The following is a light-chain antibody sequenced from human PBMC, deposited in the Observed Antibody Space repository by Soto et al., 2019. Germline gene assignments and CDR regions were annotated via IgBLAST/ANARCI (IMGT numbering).Light chain of an antibody. J-gene: IGKJ5*01. Sequence: EIMMTQSPATLSVSPGERATLSCWASQSVGNNLAWYQQKPGQAPRLLIYYASTRATDIPARFSGSEFGTEFTLTISSLQSEDFALYYCQQYNEWPPITFGQGTRLEIK. V-gene: IGKV3-15*01. CDR1: QSVGNN. CDR3: QQYNEWPPIT. CDR2: YAS.